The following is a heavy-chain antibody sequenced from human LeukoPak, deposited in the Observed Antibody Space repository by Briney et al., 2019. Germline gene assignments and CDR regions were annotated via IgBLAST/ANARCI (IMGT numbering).Heavy chain of an antibody. D-gene: IGHD3-22*01. CDR2: IGTAGDT. Sequence: GGSLSFSCAASGFTFSSHDMHWVRQATGKGLEWGSAIGTAGDTYYPGSVKGRFTISRENAKNSLYLQMDSLRAWDTAVYYCAREKASSGYDALDIWGQETMVTVSS. CDR1: GFTFSSHD. V-gene: IGHV3-13*01. J-gene: IGHJ3*02. CDR3: AREKASSGYDALDI.